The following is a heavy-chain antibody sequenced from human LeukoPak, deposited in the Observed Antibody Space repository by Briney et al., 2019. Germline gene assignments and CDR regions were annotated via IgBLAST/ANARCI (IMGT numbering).Heavy chain of an antibody. V-gene: IGHV3-23*01. CDR2: IASRGEST. CDR3: ARDRPNYYGSDGHYYRRDGDY. J-gene: IGHJ4*02. CDR1: GFTFSIYA. Sequence: GGSLRLSCAASGFTFSIYAMSWVRQAPGKGLQLVSSIASRGESTWYVDSVKGRFTITRDNSENTLYLQTHSLRAEDTAVYYCARDRPNYYGSDGHYYRRDGDYWGRGTLVSVSS. D-gene: IGHD3-22*01.